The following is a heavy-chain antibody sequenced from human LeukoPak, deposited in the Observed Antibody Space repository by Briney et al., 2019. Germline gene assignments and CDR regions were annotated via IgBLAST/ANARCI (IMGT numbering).Heavy chain of an antibody. V-gene: IGHV3-21*01. CDR1: GFTFSSYS. Sequence: TGGSLRLSCAASGFTFSSYSMNWVRQTPGKGLEWVSSISSSSTYIYYADSVKGRFTISRDNAKNSLYLQMNSLRAEDTAVYYCARASFQAGTFDYWGQGTLVTVSS. CDR2: ISSSSTYI. J-gene: IGHJ4*02. D-gene: IGHD6-19*01. CDR3: ARASFQAGTFDY.